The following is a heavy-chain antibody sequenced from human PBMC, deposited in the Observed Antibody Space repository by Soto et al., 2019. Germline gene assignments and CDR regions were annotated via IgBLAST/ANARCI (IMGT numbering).Heavy chain of an antibody. CDR2: IIPIFGTA. D-gene: IGHD3-22*01. CDR3: ARDPYYYGSSGYYVHYFDY. J-gene: IGHJ4*02. V-gene: IGHV1-69*13. Sequence: SVKVSCKASGGTFSSYAISWVRQAPGQGLEWMGGIIPIFGTANYAQKFQGRVTITADESTSTAYMELSSLRSEDTAVYYCARDPYYYGSSGYYVHYFDYWGQGTLVTVYS. CDR1: GGTFSSYA.